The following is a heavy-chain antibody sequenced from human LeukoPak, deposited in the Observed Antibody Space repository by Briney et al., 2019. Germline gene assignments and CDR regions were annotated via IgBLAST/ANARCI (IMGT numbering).Heavy chain of an antibody. Sequence: ASVKVSCKASGYTFTSYYMHWVRQAPGQGLEWMGIINPSGGSTSYAQKFQGRVTMTRDTSTSTVYMELSSLRSEDTAVYYCARTQVGYYGSGSYPDYWGQGTLVSVCS. CDR3: ARTQVGYYGSGSYPDY. V-gene: IGHV1-46*01. CDR2: INPSGGST. D-gene: IGHD3-10*01. J-gene: IGHJ4*02. CDR1: GYTFTSYY.